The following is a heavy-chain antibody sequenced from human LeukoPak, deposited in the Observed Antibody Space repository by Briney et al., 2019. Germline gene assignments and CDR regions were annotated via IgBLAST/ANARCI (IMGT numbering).Heavy chain of an antibody. J-gene: IGHJ4*02. V-gene: IGHV1-69*04. CDR1: GGTFSSYA. D-gene: IGHD1-26*01. Sequence: ASVKVSCKASGGTFSSYAISWVRQAPGQGLEWMGRIIPILGIANYAQKFQGRVTITADKSTSTAYMELSSLRSEDTAVYYCARGGGSYVFFDYWGQGTLVTASS. CDR2: IIPILGIA. CDR3: ARGGGSYVFFDY.